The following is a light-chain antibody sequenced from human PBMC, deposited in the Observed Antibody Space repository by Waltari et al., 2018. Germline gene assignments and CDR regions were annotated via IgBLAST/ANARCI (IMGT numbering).Light chain of an antibody. Sequence: QLVLTQSPSASASLGASVTLTCTLTSGHSSNTIAWPQQQPEKGPRYLMKVNSDGSHSQGDGIPDRFSGSSSGAERYLTISSLQSEDEADYDCQTGGHGTWVFGGGTKLTVL. V-gene: IGLV4-69*01. CDR1: SGHSSNT. CDR2: VNSDGSH. J-gene: IGLJ3*02. CDR3: QTGGHGTWV.